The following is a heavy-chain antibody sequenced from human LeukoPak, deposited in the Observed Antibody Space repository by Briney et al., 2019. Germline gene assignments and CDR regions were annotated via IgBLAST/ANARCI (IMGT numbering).Heavy chain of an antibody. Sequence: GGSLRLSCAASGFTFGSYSMNWVRQAPGKGLEWVSYISSSSSTIYYADSVKGRFTISRDNAKNSQYLQMNSLRAEDTAVYYCARDKGRIVGATDYWGQGTLVTVSS. V-gene: IGHV3-48*01. D-gene: IGHD1-26*01. J-gene: IGHJ4*02. CDR3: ARDKGRIVGATDY. CDR1: GFTFGSYS. CDR2: ISSSSSTI.